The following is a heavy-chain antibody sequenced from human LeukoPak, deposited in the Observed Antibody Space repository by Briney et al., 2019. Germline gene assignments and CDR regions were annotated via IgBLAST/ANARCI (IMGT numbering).Heavy chain of an antibody. CDR3: ARNRGVYYGSGIYPNPFDY. Sequence: GASVKVSCKASGYTFTSYGISWVRQAPGQGLEWMGWISAYNGNTNYAQKLQGRVTMTTDTSTSTAYMELRSLRSDDTAVYYCARNRGVYYGSGIYPNPFDYWGQGTLVTVSS. J-gene: IGHJ4*02. CDR2: ISAYNGNT. D-gene: IGHD3-10*01. V-gene: IGHV1-18*01. CDR1: GYTFTSYG.